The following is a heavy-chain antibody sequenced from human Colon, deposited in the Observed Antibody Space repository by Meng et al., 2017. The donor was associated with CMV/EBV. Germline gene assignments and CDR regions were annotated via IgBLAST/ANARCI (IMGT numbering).Heavy chain of an antibody. CDR2: ISGNGVDT. D-gene: IGHD3-16*01. CDR1: GFTFSTYA. CDR3: AKLNAFTLKRSFFFEY. J-gene: IGHJ4*02. V-gene: IGHV3-23*01. Sequence: SCTGSGFTFSTYAMSWVRQAPGKGLEWVSTISGNGVDTAHADSVKGRFAISRDNSKNTMYLQLNSLRAEDTAVYYCAKLNAFTLKRSFFFEYWGQGTLVTVSS.